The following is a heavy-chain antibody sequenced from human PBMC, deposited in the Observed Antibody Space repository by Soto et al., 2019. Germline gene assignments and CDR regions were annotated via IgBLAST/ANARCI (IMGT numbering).Heavy chain of an antibody. D-gene: IGHD3-22*01. J-gene: IGHJ4*02. CDR2: IDTYNGNT. CDR3: ESNSQFTDDYASSR. V-gene: IGHV1-18*01. Sequence: ASVKVSCKASGYNFKTHGISWVRQAPGQGLEWMGWIDTYNGNTDYGLNLQDRVTMTTDTSTTTAYMELRSLRSDDTAVYYCESNSQFTDDYASSRWGQGTLVTVSS. CDR1: GYNFKTHG.